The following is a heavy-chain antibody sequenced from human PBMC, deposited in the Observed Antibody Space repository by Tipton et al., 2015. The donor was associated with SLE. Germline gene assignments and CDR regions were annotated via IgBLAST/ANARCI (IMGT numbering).Heavy chain of an antibody. CDR3: ARHPSSFDYYYYYYMDV. CDR2: IFPSGST. Sequence: TLSLTCTVSGGSISGYYWTWIRQPPGKGLEWIGYIFPSGSTNYNPPLKSRVTISVDTSKNQFSLKLSSVTAADTAVYYCARHPSSFDYYYYYYMDVWGKGTTVTVSS. V-gene: IGHV4-4*08. CDR1: GGSISGYY. J-gene: IGHJ6*03.